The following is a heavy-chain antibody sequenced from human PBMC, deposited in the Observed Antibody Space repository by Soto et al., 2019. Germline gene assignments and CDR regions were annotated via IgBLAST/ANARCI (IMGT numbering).Heavy chain of an antibody. CDR2: ISYDGSNK. J-gene: IGHJ1*01. V-gene: IGHV3-30-3*01. Sequence: QVQLVESGGGVVQPGRSLRLSCATSGFTFSSYAMNWVRQAPGKGLEWVAVISYDGSNKYYADSVKGRFTISRDNSKNTLYLKMNSLRGEDTAVYYCARDRGSRNAEYFTHWGQGTLVPVSS. CDR3: ARDRGSRNAEYFTH. CDR1: GFTFSSYA. D-gene: IGHD3-16*01.